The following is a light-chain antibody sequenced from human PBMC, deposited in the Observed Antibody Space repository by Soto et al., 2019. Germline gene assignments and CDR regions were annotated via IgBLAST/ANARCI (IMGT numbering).Light chain of an antibody. Sequence: EIVLTQSPGTLSLSPGERATLSCRASQSVNSNYLVWYQQKLGQAPRLLIYAASSRATGVPDRFSGSGSGTDFTLTISRLEPEDFAVYYCQQYSSSPLITFGQGTRLEIK. CDR1: QSVNSNY. CDR2: AAS. CDR3: QQYSSSPLIT. V-gene: IGKV3-20*01. J-gene: IGKJ5*01.